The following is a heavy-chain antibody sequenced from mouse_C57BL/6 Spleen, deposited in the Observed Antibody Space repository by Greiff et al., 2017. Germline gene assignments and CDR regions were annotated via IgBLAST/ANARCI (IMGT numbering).Heavy chain of an antibody. D-gene: IGHD2-4*01. CDR1: GFTFNTSA. V-gene: IGHV10-3*01. J-gene: IGHJ1*03. CDR2: IRSKSSNYAT. Sequence: EVQVVESGGGLVQPKGSLTLSCAASGFTFNTSAMHWVRQAPGKGLEWFARIRSKSSNYATYYAVSLKDRFTISRDDSQSMLYLQMNNLKTDDTAMYYCVRDYDYDWYFDVWGTGTTVTVSS. CDR3: VRDYDYDWYFDV.